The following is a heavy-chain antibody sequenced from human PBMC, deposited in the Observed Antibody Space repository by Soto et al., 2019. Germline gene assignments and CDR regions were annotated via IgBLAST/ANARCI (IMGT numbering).Heavy chain of an antibody. J-gene: IGHJ6*02. V-gene: IGHV3-23*01. CDR2: ISGSGGST. Sequence: GGSLRLSCAASGFTFSSYAMSWVRQAPGKGLEWVSAISGSGGSTYYADSVKGRFTISRDNSKNTLYLQMNSLRAEDTAVYYCAKADSYSNYDFWSGYYSNYYYYGMDVWGQGTTVTVSS. CDR3: AKADSYSNYDFWSGYYSNYYYYGMDV. D-gene: IGHD3-3*01. CDR1: GFTFSSYA.